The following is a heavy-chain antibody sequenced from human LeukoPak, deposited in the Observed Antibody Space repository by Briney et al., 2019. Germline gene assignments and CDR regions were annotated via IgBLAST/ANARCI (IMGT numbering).Heavy chain of an antibody. Sequence: GGSLRLSCAASGFTFYSYAMSWVRQAPGKGLEWVPAISGSGGSTYYADSVKGRFTISRDNSENTLYLQMNSLRAEDTALYYCAKDGYSYGRDAFDIWGQGTMVTVSS. CDR1: GFTFYSYA. D-gene: IGHD5-18*01. CDR3: AKDGYSYGRDAFDI. V-gene: IGHV3-23*01. J-gene: IGHJ3*02. CDR2: ISGSGGST.